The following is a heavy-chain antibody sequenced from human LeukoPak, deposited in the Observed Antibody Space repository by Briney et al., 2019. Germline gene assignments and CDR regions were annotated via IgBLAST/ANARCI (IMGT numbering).Heavy chain of an antibody. V-gene: IGHV1-46*01. Sequence: ASVKVSCKASGYTFTNYYMHWVRQAPGQGLEWMGIINPSGGVTTYAQKFQGRVTMTSDTSTSTVYMELSRLRSEDMAVYYCARGQGYHLLASDDYWGQGTLVTVSS. CDR2: INPSGGVT. J-gene: IGHJ4*02. CDR1: GYTFTNYY. CDR3: ARGQGYHLLASDDY. D-gene: IGHD2-2*01.